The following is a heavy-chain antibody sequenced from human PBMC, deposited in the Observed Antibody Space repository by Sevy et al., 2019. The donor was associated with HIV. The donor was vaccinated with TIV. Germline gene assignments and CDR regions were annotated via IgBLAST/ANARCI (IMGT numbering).Heavy chain of an antibody. V-gene: IGHV3-23*01. CDR2: LSGTGDST. CDR3: AKDLDIVAVAAAIRLSY. Sequence: GGSLRLSCAASGFTFRNYAMSWVRQAPGKGLEWVSALSGTGDSTYYADCVKGRFTISRDNSKDTLYLQMNRLRVEDTAVYYCAKDLDIVAVAAAIRLSYRGQGTLVTVSA. CDR1: GFTFRNYA. J-gene: IGHJ4*02. D-gene: IGHD2-2*01.